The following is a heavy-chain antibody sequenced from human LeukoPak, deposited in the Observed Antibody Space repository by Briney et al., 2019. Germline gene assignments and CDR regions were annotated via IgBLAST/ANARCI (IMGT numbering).Heavy chain of an antibody. CDR3: AKETPLGSSWFGP. CDR2: ISYDGSDK. V-gene: IGHV3-30*18. D-gene: IGHD1-26*01. J-gene: IGHJ5*02. CDR1: GFTFSSYG. Sequence: GRSLRLFCGASGFTFSSYGMHWVRQAPGKGLKWAAVISYDGSDKQYADTVKGRFIVFSDNSKNTLYLQMNSLKPEDTALYYCAKETPLGSSWFGPWGQGTLVTVSS.